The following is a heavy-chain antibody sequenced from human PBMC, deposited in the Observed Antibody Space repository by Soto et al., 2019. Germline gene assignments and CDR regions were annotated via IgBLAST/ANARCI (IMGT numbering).Heavy chain of an antibody. CDR2: IWYDGSNK. D-gene: IGHD6-13*01. CDR3: ARDPPASGLALDV. CDR1: GFIFNDYA. J-gene: IGHJ6*02. V-gene: IGHV3-33*01. Sequence: QVQLVESGGGVVQPGGSLRLSCAASGFIFNDYAMHWVRQAPGKGLEWVSFIWYDGSNKHYADSVEGRFTIARDNTKNTLNLQMTSLRLEDTAVYYCARDPPASGLALDVWGQGTTVTV.